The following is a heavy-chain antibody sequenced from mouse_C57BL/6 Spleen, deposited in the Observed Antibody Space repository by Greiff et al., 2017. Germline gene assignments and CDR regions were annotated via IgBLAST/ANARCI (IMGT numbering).Heavy chain of an antibody. Sequence: EVQLVESGGGLVKPGGSLKLSCAASGFTFSDYGMHWVRQAPEKGLEWVAYISSGSSTIYYADTVKGRFTISRDNAKNTLFLQMTSLRSEDTAMYCCELIYYAMDYWGQGTSVTVSS. CDR2: ISSGSSTI. D-gene: IGHD4-1*01. CDR3: ELIYYAMDY. V-gene: IGHV5-17*01. J-gene: IGHJ4*01. CDR1: GFTFSDYG.